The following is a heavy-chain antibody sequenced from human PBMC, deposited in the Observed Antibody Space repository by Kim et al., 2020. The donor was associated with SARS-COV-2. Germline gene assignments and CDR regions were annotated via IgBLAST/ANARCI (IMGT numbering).Heavy chain of an antibody. V-gene: IGHV4-59*11. CDR3: ARENYDFWSGCSYFDY. J-gene: IGHJ4*02. CDR1: GGPISTHY. D-gene: IGHD3-3*01. Sequence: SETLSLTCTVSGGPISTHYWSWIRQPPGKGLEWIGYIFSSGNTNSNPSLKSRATISLDTSKSQFSLRLSSVTAADTAVYYCARENYDFWSGCSYFDYWGQGTLVTVSS. CDR2: IFSSGNT.